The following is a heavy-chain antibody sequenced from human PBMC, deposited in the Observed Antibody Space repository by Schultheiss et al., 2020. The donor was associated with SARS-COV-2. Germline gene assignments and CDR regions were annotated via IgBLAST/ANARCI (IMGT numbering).Heavy chain of an antibody. CDR2: IWYDGSHE. Sequence: GESLKISCSASGFTFSCSDMYWVRQAPGKGLEWLAVIWYDGSHEYYADSVKGRFTISRDNSENTLFLQMNSLRAEDTAVYFCARVEPSAIPVWGQGTLVTVSS. V-gene: IGHV3-33*07. J-gene: IGHJ4*02. D-gene: IGHD2-2*02. CDR1: GFTFSCSD. CDR3: ARVEPSAIPV.